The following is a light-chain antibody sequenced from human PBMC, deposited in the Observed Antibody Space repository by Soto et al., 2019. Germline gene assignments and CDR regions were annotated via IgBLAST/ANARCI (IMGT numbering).Light chain of an antibody. Sequence: QSALTQPPSASGTPGQRVTISCSGSSSNIGSNYVYWYQQLPGTAPKLLIYRNNQRPSGVPDRFSGSKSGTSASLAISGLRSEDEADYYCAAWDVSLSGVVFGGGTKLTVL. J-gene: IGLJ2*01. V-gene: IGLV1-47*01. CDR3: AAWDVSLSGVV. CDR1: SSNIGSNY. CDR2: RNN.